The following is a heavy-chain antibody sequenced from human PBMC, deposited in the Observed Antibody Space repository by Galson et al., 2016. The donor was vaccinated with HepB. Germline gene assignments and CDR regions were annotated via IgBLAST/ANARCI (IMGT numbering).Heavy chain of an antibody. CDR2: IYDSGST. CDR3: ARLFRLWDGFFDY. D-gene: IGHD4/OR15-4a*01. J-gene: IGHJ4*02. CDR1: SGSVSGYY. V-gene: IGHV4-59*08. Sequence: ETLSLTCTVSSGSVSGYYWSWIRQPPGKGLEWIGHIYDSGSTKYNPSLKSRLTISIDTSKDQFSLKLSSVTAPDTAVYYCARLFRLWDGFFDYWGQGTLVTVSS.